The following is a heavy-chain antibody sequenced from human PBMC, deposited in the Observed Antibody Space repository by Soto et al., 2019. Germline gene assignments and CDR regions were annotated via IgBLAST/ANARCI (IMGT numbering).Heavy chain of an antibody. Sequence: QVQLVESGGGLVKPGGSLRLSCAASGFTFSDSYMSWIRQAPGKGLEWISYITFSGNTVYYADSLKGRFTISRDNTKNSLYLQMNRLRVEDTAVYYCARVSWREKYGMDVWGQGTTVTVSS. CDR3: ARVSWREKYGMDV. J-gene: IGHJ6*02. CDR2: ITFSGNTV. V-gene: IGHV3-11*01. CDR1: GFTFSDSY.